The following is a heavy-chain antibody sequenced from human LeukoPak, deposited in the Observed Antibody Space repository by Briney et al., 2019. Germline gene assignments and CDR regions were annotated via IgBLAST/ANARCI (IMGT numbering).Heavy chain of an antibody. CDR3: ASPLRFLEWLFPLDY. V-gene: IGHV1-2*02. J-gene: IGHJ4*02. Sequence: ASVKVSCKASGYTFTGYYMHWVRQAPGQGLEWMGWINPNSGGTNYAQKFQGRVTMTRDTSISTAYMELSRLRSDDTAVYYCASPLRFLEWLFPLDYWGQGTLVTVSS. CDR2: INPNSGGT. D-gene: IGHD3-3*01. CDR1: GYTFTGYY.